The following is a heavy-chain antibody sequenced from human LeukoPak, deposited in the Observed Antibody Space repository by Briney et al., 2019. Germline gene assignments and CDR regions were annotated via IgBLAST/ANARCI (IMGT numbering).Heavy chain of an antibody. CDR1: GGSFSGYY. Sequence: SETLSLTCTVNGGSFSGYYWSWVRQPSGEALEWIGEIHPSGSTNYNPSLNSRVTISTDTSKNQFSLKLSSVTAADTAVYYCARGRDEYKGGNYWGQGTLVTVSS. CDR2: IHPSGST. CDR3: ARGRDEYKGGNY. V-gene: IGHV4-34*01. J-gene: IGHJ4*02. D-gene: IGHD5-24*01.